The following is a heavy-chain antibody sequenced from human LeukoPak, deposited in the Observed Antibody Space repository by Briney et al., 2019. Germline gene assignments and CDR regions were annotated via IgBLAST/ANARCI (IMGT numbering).Heavy chain of an antibody. D-gene: IGHD1-26*01. CDR1: GGSISSYY. Sequence: SETLSLTCTVSGGSISSYYWSWIRQPPGKGLEWIGYIYYSGSTNYNPSLKSRVTISVDTSKNQFSLKLSSVTAADTAVYYCAREEWDPFTIDYWGQGTLVTVSS. CDR2: IYYSGST. J-gene: IGHJ4*02. V-gene: IGHV4-59*01. CDR3: AREEWDPFTIDY.